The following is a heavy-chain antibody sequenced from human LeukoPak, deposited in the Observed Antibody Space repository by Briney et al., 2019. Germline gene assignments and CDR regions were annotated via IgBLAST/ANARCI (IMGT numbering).Heavy chain of an antibody. CDR3: ARESRYISSWYTDY. CDR2: ICTSGST. V-gene: IGHV4-4*07. J-gene: IGHJ4*02. Sequence: PSETLSLTCTVSGGSISSYYWSWIRQPAGKGLEWIGRICTSGSTNYNPSLKSRVTMSVDTSKNQFSLKLSSVTAADTAVYYCARESRYISSWYTDYWGQGTLVTVSS. D-gene: IGHD6-13*01. CDR1: GGSISSYY.